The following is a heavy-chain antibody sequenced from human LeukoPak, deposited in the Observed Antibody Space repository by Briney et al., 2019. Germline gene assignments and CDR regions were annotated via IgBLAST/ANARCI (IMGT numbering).Heavy chain of an antibody. CDR3: AKKGTGSYSQFEY. D-gene: IGHD1-26*01. CDR2: ISGSGHT. J-gene: IGHJ4*02. V-gene: IGHV3-23*01. Sequence: PGGSLRLSCAASGFTFNNYAMSWVRQAPGKGLEWVSSISGSGHTFYADFAKGRFTISRDDSRNTLYLQVNSLRAEDTAVYFCAKKGTGSYSQFEYWGQGALVTVSS. CDR1: GFTFNNYA.